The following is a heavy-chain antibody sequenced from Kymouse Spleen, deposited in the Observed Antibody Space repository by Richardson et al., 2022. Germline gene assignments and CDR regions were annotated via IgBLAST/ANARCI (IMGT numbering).Heavy chain of an antibody. V-gene: IGHV4-39*01. Sequence: QLQLQESGPGLVKPSETLSLTCTVSGGSISSSSYYWGWIRQPPGKGLEWIGSIYYSGSTYYNPSLKSRVTISVDTSKNQFSLKLSSVTAADTAVYYCARHPIGITGTSWYFDLWGRGTLVTVSS. CDR2: IYYSGST. CDR1: GGSISSSSYY. D-gene: IGHD1-7*01. J-gene: IGHJ2*01. CDR3: ARHPIGITGTSWYFDL.